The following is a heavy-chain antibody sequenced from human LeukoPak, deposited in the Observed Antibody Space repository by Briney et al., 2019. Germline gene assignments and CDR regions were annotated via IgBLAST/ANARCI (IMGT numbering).Heavy chain of an antibody. D-gene: IGHD2-15*01. Sequence: SETLSLTCAVSGGSISSGGYSWSWIRQPPGKGLEWIGYIYYSGSTYYNPSLKSRVTISVDTSKNQFSLKLSSVTAADTAVYYCARSSDCSGGSCYFPFDYWGQGTLVTVSS. CDR1: GGSISSGGYS. CDR3: ARSSDCSGGSCYFPFDY. J-gene: IGHJ4*02. CDR2: IYYSGST. V-gene: IGHV4-30-4*07.